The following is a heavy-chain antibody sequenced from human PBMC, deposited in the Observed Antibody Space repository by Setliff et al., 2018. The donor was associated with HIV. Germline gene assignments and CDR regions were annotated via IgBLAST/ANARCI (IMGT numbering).Heavy chain of an antibody. CDR2: INPSGGST. CDR3: ARETRPGLTRSGFDY. CDR1: GYTFTSYY. Sequence: ASVKVSCKASGYTFTSYYMHWVRQAPGQGLEWMGIINPSGGSTSYAQKFQGRVTMTRDTSTSTVYMELSSLRSEDTAVYYCARETRPGLTRSGFDYWGQGTLVTVSS. V-gene: IGHV1-46*01. D-gene: IGHD1-1*01. J-gene: IGHJ4*02.